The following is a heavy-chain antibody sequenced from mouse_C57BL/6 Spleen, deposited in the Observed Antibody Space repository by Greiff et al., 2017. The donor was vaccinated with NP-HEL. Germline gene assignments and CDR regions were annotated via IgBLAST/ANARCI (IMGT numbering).Heavy chain of an antibody. V-gene: IGHV6-3*01. CDR1: GFTFSNYW. D-gene: IGHD2-4*01. J-gene: IGHJ3*01. CDR2: IRLKSDNYAT. CDR3: TDDYRFAY. Sequence: EVKVEESGGGLVQPGGSMKLSCVASGFTFSNYWMNSVRQSPEKGLEWVAQIRLKSDNYATHYAESVKGRFTISRDDSKSSVYLQMNNLRAEDTGIYYCTDDYRFAYWGQGTLVTVAA.